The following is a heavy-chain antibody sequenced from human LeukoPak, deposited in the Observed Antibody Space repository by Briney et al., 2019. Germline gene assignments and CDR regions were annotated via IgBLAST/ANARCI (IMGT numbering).Heavy chain of an antibody. D-gene: IGHD3-22*01. Sequence: SETLSLTCTVSGGSISSGGYYWSWIRQHPGKGLEWIGYIYYSGSTNYNPSLKSRVTISVDTSKNQFSLKLSSVTAADTAVYYCARCYYDSSGYTLVYYGMDVWGQGTTVTVSS. J-gene: IGHJ6*02. CDR3: ARCYYDSSGYTLVYYGMDV. CDR1: GGSISSGGYY. V-gene: IGHV4-61*08. CDR2: IYYSGST.